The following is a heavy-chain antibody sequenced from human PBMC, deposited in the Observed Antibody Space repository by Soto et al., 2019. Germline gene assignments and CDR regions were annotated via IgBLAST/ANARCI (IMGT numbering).Heavy chain of an antibody. J-gene: IGHJ4*02. CDR1: GGSISSSSYY. D-gene: IGHD3-10*01. V-gene: IGHV4-39*01. Sequence: PSETLSLTCTVSGGSISSSSYYWGWIRQPPGKGLEWIGSIYYSGSTYYNPSLKSRVTISVDTSKNQFSLKLSSVTAADTAVYYCARVNGALVFDYWGQGTLVTVSS. CDR2: IYYSGST. CDR3: ARVNGALVFDY.